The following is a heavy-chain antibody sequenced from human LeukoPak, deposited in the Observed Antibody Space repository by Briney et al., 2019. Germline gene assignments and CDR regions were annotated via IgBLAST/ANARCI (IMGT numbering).Heavy chain of an antibody. CDR3: AREVMAYAIGRGLTDV. V-gene: IGHV4-59*12. Sequence: PSETLSLTCTVSGGSISSYYWSWIRQPPGKGLEWIGYIYYSGSTNYNPSLKSRVTISVDTSKNQFSLKLSYVTAADTAVYYCAREVMAYAIGRGLTDVWGKGTTVTVSS. CDR2: IYYSGST. CDR1: GGSISSYY. D-gene: IGHD2-8*01. J-gene: IGHJ6*04.